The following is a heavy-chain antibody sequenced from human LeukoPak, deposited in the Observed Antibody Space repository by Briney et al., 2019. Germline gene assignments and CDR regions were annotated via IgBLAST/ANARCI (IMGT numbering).Heavy chain of an antibody. J-gene: IGHJ4*02. CDR2: IYYRGST. CDR1: GGSISSSSYY. Sequence: SETLSLTCTVSGGSISSSSYYWGWIRQPPGQGLEWIGSIYYRGSTYYNPSLKSRVTISVDTSKNQFSLKLSSVTAADTAVYYCARGYSLDYWGQGTLVTVSS. CDR3: ARGYSLDY. V-gene: IGHV4-39*01. D-gene: IGHD5-18*01.